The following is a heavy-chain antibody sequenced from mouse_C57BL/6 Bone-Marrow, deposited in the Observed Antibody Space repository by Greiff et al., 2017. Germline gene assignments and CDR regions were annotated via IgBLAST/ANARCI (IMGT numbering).Heavy chain of an antibody. CDR1: GYTFTSYW. J-gene: IGHJ3*01. Sequence: QVQLQQPGAELVKPGASVKLSCKASGYTFTSYWMHWVKPRPGPGLEWIGMIHPSSGSANYNEKFTSKATLTVDKSSSTAYMQLSSLTSEDSAVYYCARGAMITSWFAYWGQGTLVTVSA. CDR3: ARGAMITSWFAY. D-gene: IGHD2-4*01. V-gene: IGHV1-64*01. CDR2: IHPSSGSA.